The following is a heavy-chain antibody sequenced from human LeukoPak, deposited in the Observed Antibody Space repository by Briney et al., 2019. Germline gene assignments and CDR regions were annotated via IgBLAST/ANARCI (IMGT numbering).Heavy chain of an antibody. D-gene: IGHD4-11*01. CDR3: ARDLAGDSNYGSYYYYYMDV. CDR2: IIPIFGTA. Sequence: SVKVSCKASGGTFSSYAISWVRQAPGQGLEWMGGIIPIFGTANYAQKFQGRVTITTDESTSTAYMELSSLRSEDTAVYYCARDLAGDSNYGSYYYYYMDVWGKGATVTVSS. J-gene: IGHJ6*03. V-gene: IGHV1-69*05. CDR1: GGTFSSYA.